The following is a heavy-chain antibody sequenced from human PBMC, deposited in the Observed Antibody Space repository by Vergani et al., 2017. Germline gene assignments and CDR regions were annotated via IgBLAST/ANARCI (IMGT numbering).Heavy chain of an antibody. V-gene: IGHV3-9*01. D-gene: IGHD2-2*01. J-gene: IGHJ4*02. CDR1: GFTFDDYA. CDR3: AKDSGSSTSCLIDY. CDR2: ISWNSGSI. Sequence: DVQLVESGGGLVQPGRSLRLSCAASGFTFDDYAMHWVRQAPGKGLEWVSGISWNSGSIGYADSVKGRFTISRDNAKNSLYLQMNSLRAEDTALYYCAKDSGSSTSCLIDYWGQGTLVTVSS.